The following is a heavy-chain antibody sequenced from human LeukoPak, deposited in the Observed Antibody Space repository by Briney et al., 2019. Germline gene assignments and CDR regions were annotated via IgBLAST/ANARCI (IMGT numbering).Heavy chain of an antibody. V-gene: IGHV3-53*01. CDR1: GFIVSKTY. D-gene: IGHD3-22*01. CDR2: IYKDGSP. CDR3: ATRYFYIGSRVYYGYFLDY. J-gene: IGHJ4*02. Sequence: PGGSLRLSCAASGFIVSKTYMGWVRQAPGKGLEWVSVIYKDGSPHYADSAKGRFTISRDTSNNALYLQMNNLRAEDTAAYYCATRYFYIGSRVYYGYFLDYWGQGTLVTVSS.